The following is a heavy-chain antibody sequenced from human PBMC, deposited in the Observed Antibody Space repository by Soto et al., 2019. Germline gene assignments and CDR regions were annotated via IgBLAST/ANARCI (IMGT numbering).Heavy chain of an antibody. D-gene: IGHD5-12*01. CDR3: ARADDKMAPIAY. J-gene: IGHJ4*02. Sequence: KSSETLSLTCNVSGGSVSSYYWNWIRQPPGKGLEWIGYISYSGSTNYNPSLKSRVTISADTSKNQFSLKLSSVTAADTAVYYCARADDKMAPIAYWAQGALGTVSS. V-gene: IGHV4-59*02. CDR2: ISYSGST. CDR1: GGSVSSYY.